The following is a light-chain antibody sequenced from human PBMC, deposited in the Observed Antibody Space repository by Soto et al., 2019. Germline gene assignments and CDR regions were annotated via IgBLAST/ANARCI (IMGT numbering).Light chain of an antibody. CDR3: SSYTSSSTLPVV. J-gene: IGLJ2*01. CDR2: DVS. V-gene: IGLV2-14*01. Sequence: QSALTQPASVSGSPGQSFTISCTGNSSDVGGYNYVSWYQQHPGKAPKLMIYDVSNRPSGVSNRFSGSKSGNTASLTISGLQAEDEADYYCSSYTSSSTLPVVFGGGTKLTVL. CDR1: SSDVGGYNY.